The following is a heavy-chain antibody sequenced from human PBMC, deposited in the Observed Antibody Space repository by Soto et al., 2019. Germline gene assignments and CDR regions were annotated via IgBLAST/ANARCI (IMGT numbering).Heavy chain of an antibody. D-gene: IGHD6-25*01. CDR2: IYHSGST. CDR3: AREAAGILNWFDP. Sequence: SETLSLTCTVSGGSISSGGYYWSWIRQHPGKGLEWIGYIYHSGSTYYNPSLKSRVTISVDTSKNQFSLKLSSVTVADTAVYYCAREAAGILNWFDPWGQGTLVTVS. J-gene: IGHJ5*02. CDR1: GGSISSGGYY. V-gene: IGHV4-31*03.